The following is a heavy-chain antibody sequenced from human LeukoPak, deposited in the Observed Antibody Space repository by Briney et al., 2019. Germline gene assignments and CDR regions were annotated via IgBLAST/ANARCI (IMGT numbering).Heavy chain of an antibody. D-gene: IGHD3-16*01. CDR3: ASTVWGRGLGFDYYYYMDV. Sequence: ASVKVSCKASGYTFTSYYMHWVRQAPGQGLEWMGIINPSGGSTSYAQKFQGRVTMTRDMSTSTVYMELSSLRSEDTAVYYCASTVWGRGLGFDYYYYMDVWGKGTTVTVSS. CDR2: INPSGGST. CDR1: GYTFTSYY. J-gene: IGHJ6*03. V-gene: IGHV1-46*01.